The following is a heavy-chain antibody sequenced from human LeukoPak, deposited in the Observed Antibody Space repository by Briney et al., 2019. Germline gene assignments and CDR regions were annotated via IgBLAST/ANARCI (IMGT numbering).Heavy chain of an antibody. D-gene: IGHD2-15*01. CDR2: ISSSGSTI. CDR3: VRWYDAFDI. J-gene: IGHJ3*02. CDR1: GFTFSSYE. V-gene: IGHV3-48*03. Sequence: GGSLRLSCVASGFTFSSYEMNWVRQAPGKGLEWVSYISSSGSTIYYADSVKGRFTISRDNAKNSLYLQMHSLRAEDTAVYYCVRWYDAFDIWGQGTMVTVSS.